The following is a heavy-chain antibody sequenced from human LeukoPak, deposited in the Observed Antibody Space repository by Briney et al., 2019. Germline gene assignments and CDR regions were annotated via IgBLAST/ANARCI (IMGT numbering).Heavy chain of an antibody. CDR1: GGSISSYY. CDR3: ASGPIVVAPAAMNYYYYYMDV. D-gene: IGHD2-2*01. Sequence: PSETLSLTCTVSGGSISSYYWSWIRQPAGKGLEWIGRIYTSGSANYNPSLKSRVTMSVDTSKNQFSLKLSSVTAADTAVYYCASGPIVVAPAAMNYYYYYMDVWGKGTTVTVPS. CDR2: IYTSGSA. J-gene: IGHJ6*03. V-gene: IGHV4-4*07.